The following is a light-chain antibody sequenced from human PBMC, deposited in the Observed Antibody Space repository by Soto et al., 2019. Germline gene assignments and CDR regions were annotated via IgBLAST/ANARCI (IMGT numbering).Light chain of an antibody. V-gene: IGKV3-15*01. Sequence: EIVVTQSPATLSVSPGERATLSCRASQSVSSNFAWYQQKPGQAPRLLIYGASTRATGVPGRFSGSGSGTEFTLTISSLRSEDFAVYYCQQYNNRPQTFGQGTKVEIK. CDR2: GAS. CDR1: QSVSSN. CDR3: QQYNNRPQT. J-gene: IGKJ1*01.